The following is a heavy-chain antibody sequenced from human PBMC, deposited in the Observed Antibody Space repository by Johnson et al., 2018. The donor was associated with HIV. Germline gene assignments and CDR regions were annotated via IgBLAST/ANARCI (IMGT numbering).Heavy chain of an antibody. D-gene: IGHD3-22*01. CDR2: ISLNSGSI. CDR1: GFTFEDYA. V-gene: IGHV3-9*01. J-gene: IGHJ3*02. Sequence: VQLVESGGGLVQPGGSLRLRCAASGFTFEDYAMHWVRQAPGKGLEWVSGISLNSGSIGYADSVKGRFTISRDNAKNSLYLQMNSLRTEDTAVYYCTTYPNYYDNAFDIWGQGTMVTVSS. CDR3: TTYPNYYDNAFDI.